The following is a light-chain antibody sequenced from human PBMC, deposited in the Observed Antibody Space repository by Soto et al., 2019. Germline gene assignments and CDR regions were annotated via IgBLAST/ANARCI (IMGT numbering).Light chain of an antibody. J-gene: IGKJ1*01. CDR3: QQYNSWT. CDR2: DAS. V-gene: IGKV1-5*01. Sequence: DIQMTKSPSTLSASVGDRVTITCPASQSISSWLAWYQQKPGKAPKLLIYDASSLESGVPSRFSGSGSGTEFTLTISSLQPDDFATYYCQQYNSWTFGQGTKVEIK. CDR1: QSISSW.